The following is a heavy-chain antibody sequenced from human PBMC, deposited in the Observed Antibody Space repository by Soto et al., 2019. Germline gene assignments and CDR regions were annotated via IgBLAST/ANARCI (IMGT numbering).Heavy chain of an antibody. CDR3: ARDSNPMVTTPYYFDY. CDR2: MWYHGRDL. J-gene: IGHJ4*02. D-gene: IGHD2-15*01. Sequence: PGGSLRLSCAASGFSFSDYVMHWVRQAPGKGLEWVAVMWYHGRDLFYTDSVKGRFTISRDNSKNTLYLQMNSLRAEDTAVYYCARDSNPMVTTPYYFDYWGQGTLVT. CDR1: GFSFSDYV. V-gene: IGHV3-33*01.